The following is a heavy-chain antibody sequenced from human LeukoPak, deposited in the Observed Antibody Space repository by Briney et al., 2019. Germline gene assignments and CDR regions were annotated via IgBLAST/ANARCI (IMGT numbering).Heavy chain of an antibody. V-gene: IGHV3-23*01. J-gene: IGHJ4*02. CDR1: GFAFSTYA. CDR3: AKEGVRGSGSYYNVKDY. CDR2: ISTSGRAT. D-gene: IGHD3-10*01. Sequence: GGSLRLSCAASGFAFSTYAMTWVRQAPEKGLQWVSTISTSGRATYYADSVEGRFTISRDNSKNTLYLQMNSLRADDTAVYYCAKEGVRGSGSYYNVKDYWGQGSLVTVSS.